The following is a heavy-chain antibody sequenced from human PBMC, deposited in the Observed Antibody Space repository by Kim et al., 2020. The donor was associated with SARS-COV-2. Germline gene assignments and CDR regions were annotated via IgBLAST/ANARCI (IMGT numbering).Heavy chain of an antibody. CDR1: GFTFSNHW. V-gene: IGHV3-74*01. CDR2: INSDASST. CDR3: ARAIYDFWNSYRYSDY. J-gene: IGHJ4*02. Sequence: GGSLRLSCAASGFTFSNHWMHWVRQAPGKGLVWVSRINSDASSTSYADSVKGRFSISRDNARNTLYLQMNSLRAEDTAVYYCARAIYDFWNSYRYSDYWGQGTLVTVSS. D-gene: IGHD3-3*01.